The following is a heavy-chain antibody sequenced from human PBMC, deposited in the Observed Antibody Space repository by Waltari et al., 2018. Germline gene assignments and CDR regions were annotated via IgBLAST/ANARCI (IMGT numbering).Heavy chain of an antibody. V-gene: IGHV2-26*01. D-gene: IGHD6-6*01. CDR1: GFSLSNARMG. CDR3: ARIRDESIAAPRYYYYMDV. Sequence: QVTLKESGPVLVKPTETLTLTCTVSGFSLSNARMGVSWIRQPPGKALEWLAHIFSNDEKSYSTSLKSRLTISKDTSKSQVVLTMTNMDPVDTATYYCARIRDESIAAPRYYYYMDVWGKGTTVTISS. J-gene: IGHJ6*03. CDR2: IFSNDEK.